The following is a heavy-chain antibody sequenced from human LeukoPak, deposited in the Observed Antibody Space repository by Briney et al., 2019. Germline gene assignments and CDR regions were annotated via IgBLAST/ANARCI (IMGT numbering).Heavy chain of an antibody. Sequence: GGSLRLSCAASGFTFSSYAMSWVRQAPGKGLEWVSAISGSGGSTYYADSVKGRFTISRDNSKNTLYLQMNSLRAEDTAIYYCATYYDFWSGYWFHYWGQGTLVTVSS. J-gene: IGHJ4*02. V-gene: IGHV3-23*01. CDR2: ISGSGGST. D-gene: IGHD3-3*01. CDR1: GFTFSSYA. CDR3: ATYYDFWSGYWFHY.